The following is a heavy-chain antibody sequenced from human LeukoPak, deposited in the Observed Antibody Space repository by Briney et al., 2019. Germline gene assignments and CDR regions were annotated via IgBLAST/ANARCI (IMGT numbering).Heavy chain of an antibody. CDR2: INHSGST. J-gene: IGHJ4*02. CDR3: ARVLWSDCSSTSCSLGFDY. D-gene: IGHD2-2*01. V-gene: IGHV4-34*01. Sequence: SETLSLTCAVYAGSFSGYYWSWIRQPPGKGLEWIGEINHSGSTNYNPSLKSRVTISVDMSKNQFSLKLSSVTAADTAVYYCARVLWSDCSSTSCSLGFDYWGQGTLVTVSS. CDR1: AGSFSGYY.